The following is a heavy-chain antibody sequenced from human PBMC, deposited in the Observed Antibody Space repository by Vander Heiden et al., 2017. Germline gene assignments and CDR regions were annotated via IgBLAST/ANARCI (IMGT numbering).Heavy chain of an antibody. V-gene: IGHV3-13*01. J-gene: IGHJ4*02. Sequence: EVQLVESGAGLVLPGGSLRLSCAASGFTFSIYDMHWVRQATGKGLEWVSAIGTTGDTYYPGSVKGRFTISRENAKNSLYLQMNSLRAGDTAVYYCARGYYYDSSGYYWFDYWGQGTLVTVSS. CDR3: ARGYYYDSSGYYWFDY. CDR2: IGTTGDT. CDR1: GFTFSIYD. D-gene: IGHD3-22*01.